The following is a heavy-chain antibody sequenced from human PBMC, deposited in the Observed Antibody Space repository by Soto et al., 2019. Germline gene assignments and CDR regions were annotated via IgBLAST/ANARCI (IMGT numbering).Heavy chain of an antibody. D-gene: IGHD4-17*01. Sequence: EVQLVESGGGLVQPGGSLRLSCAASGFTFSSYSMNWVRQAPGKGLVWVSYISSSSSTIYYADSVKGRFTISRDNAKNSLYLQMNSLRAEDTAVYYCARIGRLRWGDYWGQGTLVTVSS. V-gene: IGHV3-48*01. CDR1: GFTFSSYS. CDR2: ISSSSSTI. J-gene: IGHJ4*02. CDR3: ARIGRLRWGDY.